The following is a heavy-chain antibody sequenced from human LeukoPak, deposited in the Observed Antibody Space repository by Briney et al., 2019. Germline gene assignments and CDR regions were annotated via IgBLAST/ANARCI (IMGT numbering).Heavy chain of an antibody. Sequence: GGSLRLSCAACGFILSCYAMWWLRQAPGGGLVWVPFIAGTSGSKYYADSVKGRFTISRDNSKNTLYLEMNSLRAEDTAVYYCAKGLTGGEYSSSWFDYWGQGTLVTVSS. J-gene: IGHJ4*02. CDR2: IAGTSGSK. V-gene: IGHV3-23*01. CDR3: AKGLTGGEYSSSWFDY. D-gene: IGHD6-13*01. CDR1: GFILSCYA.